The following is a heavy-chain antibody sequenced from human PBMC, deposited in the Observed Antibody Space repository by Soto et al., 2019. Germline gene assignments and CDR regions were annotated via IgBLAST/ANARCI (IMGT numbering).Heavy chain of an antibody. CDR2: IYYTGST. J-gene: IGHJ5*02. Sequence: QVQLQESGPGLVKPSQTLSLTCTVSGGSISSGDYYWSWIRQHPGKGLEWIGYIYYTGSTYYNPSLKSRVTISVDTSKNQFSLRLSSVTAADTAVYYCATGDSVVVGATSETWGQGTLVTVSS. CDR1: GGSISSGDYY. CDR3: ATGDSVVVGATSET. V-gene: IGHV4-31*03. D-gene: IGHD2-15*01.